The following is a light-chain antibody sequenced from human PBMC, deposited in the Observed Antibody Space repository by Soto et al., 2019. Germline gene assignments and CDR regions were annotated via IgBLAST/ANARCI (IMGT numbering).Light chain of an antibody. J-gene: IGLJ1*01. V-gene: IGLV2-14*01. CDR2: EVS. CDR3: NSYTGSSTYV. CDR1: SSDVGSNNY. Sequence: QSVLTQPASVSGSPGQSITVSCTGTSSDVGSNNYVSWYQQHPGKSPKLMIYEVSNRPSGVPYRFSGSKSGNTASLTISGLQAEDEADYYCNSYTGSSTYVFGTGTKVTVL.